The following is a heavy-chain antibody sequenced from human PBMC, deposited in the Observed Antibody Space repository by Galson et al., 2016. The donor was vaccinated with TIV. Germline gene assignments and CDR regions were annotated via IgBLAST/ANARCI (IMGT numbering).Heavy chain of an antibody. CDR2: YDRENGER. D-gene: IGHD4-11*01. CDR1: GYRLSKLS. Sequence: SVKVSCKVSGYRLSKLSMYWVRQAPGKGLEWMGGYDRENGERVHTQKFQGRVTMTEDSSTDTAYMDLRSLRSDDTAVDFCATSHDYSQIFDDWGNGTLVTVSS. J-gene: IGHJ4*03. V-gene: IGHV1-24*01. CDR3: ATSHDYSQIFDD.